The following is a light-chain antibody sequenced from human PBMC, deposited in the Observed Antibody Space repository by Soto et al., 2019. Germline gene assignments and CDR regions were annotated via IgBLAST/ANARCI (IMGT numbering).Light chain of an antibody. V-gene: IGLV2-14*01. J-gene: IGLJ2*01. CDR2: EVR. CDR3: SSYTSSNTVV. CDR1: SSDVGGFQY. Sequence: QSALTQPASVSGSPGQSITISCTGTSSDVGGFQYVSWYQQHPGKAPKLMISEVRIRPSGVSNRFSGSKSGNTASLTISGLQAEDEADYYCSSYTSSNTVVFGGGTKVTVL.